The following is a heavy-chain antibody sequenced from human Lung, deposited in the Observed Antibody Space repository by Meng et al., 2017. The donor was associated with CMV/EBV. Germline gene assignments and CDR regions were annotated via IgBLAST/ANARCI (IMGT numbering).Heavy chain of an antibody. CDR2: IRYDGSNK. D-gene: IGHD3-22*01. Sequence: GGSLRLXCAASGFTFSRYGMHWVRQAPGKGLEWVAFIRYDGSNKYYADSVKGRFTISRDNSKNTLYLQMNSLRAEDTAVYYCAKDPNPHYYDSSGLDYWGQGTXVTVSS. V-gene: IGHV3-30*02. CDR3: AKDPNPHYYDSSGLDY. J-gene: IGHJ4*02. CDR1: GFTFSRYG.